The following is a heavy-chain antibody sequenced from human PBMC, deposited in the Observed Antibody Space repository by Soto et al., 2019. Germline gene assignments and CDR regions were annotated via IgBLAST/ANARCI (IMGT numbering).Heavy chain of an antibody. CDR2: IYYSGST. CDR1: GGSISSYY. Sequence: SETLSLTCTVSGGSISSYYWSWIRQPPGKGLEWIGYIYYSGSTNYNPSLKGRVTISVDTSKNQFSLKLSSVTAADTAVYYCARLGTSDAFDIWGQGTMVTVSS. CDR3: ARLGTSDAFDI. V-gene: IGHV4-59*08. D-gene: IGHD7-27*01. J-gene: IGHJ3*02.